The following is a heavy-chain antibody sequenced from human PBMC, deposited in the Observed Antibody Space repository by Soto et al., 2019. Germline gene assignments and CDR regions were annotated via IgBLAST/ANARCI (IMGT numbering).Heavy chain of an antibody. CDR3: ARYSSGWDYFDY. Sequence: PSETLSLTCTVSGGSISSSSYYWGWIRQPPGKGLEWIGSIYYSGNTYYNPSLKSRVTMSVDTSKNQFSLKLSSVTAADTAVYFCARYSSGWDYFDYWGQGTLVTVSS. CDR1: GGSISSSSYY. D-gene: IGHD6-19*01. CDR2: IYYSGNT. J-gene: IGHJ4*02. V-gene: IGHV4-39*01.